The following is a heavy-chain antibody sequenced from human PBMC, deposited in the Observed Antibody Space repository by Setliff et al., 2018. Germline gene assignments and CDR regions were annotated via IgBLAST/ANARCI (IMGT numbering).Heavy chain of an antibody. CDR2: IYIGGSA. CDR3: AREQWLDPPGYYYMDV. Sequence: SETLSLSCTVSGGSISSYYWSWIRQPAGKGLEWIGHIYIGGSANYNPSLKSRVTMSIDTSKNQFSLKLNSVTAADMAVYYCAREQWLDPPGYYYMDVWAKGTTVTVSS. J-gene: IGHJ6*03. D-gene: IGHD6-19*01. V-gene: IGHV4-4*07. CDR1: GGSISSYY.